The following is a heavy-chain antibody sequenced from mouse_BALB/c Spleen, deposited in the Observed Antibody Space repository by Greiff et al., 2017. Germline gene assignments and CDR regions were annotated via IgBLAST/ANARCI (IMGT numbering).Heavy chain of an antibody. CDR3: ARGRYGDYYAMDY. CDR1: GYTFTDYA. J-gene: IGHJ4*01. D-gene: IGHD1-1*02. V-gene: IGHV1S137*01. CDR2: ISTYYGDA. Sequence: QVQLKESGAELVRPGVSVKISCKGSGYTFTDYAMHWVKQSHAKSLEWIGVISTYYGDASYNQKFKGKATMTVDKSSSTAYMELARLTSEDSAIYYCARGRYGDYYAMDYWGQGTSVTVSS.